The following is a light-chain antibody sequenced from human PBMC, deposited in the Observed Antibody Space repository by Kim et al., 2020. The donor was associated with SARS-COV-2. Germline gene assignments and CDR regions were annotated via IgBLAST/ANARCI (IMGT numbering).Light chain of an antibody. CDR1: QSISSW. CDR2: KAS. J-gene: IGKJ1*01. CDR3: QQYNSYSRT. V-gene: IGKV1-5*03. Sequence: DIQMTQSPSTLSASVGDRVTITCRASQSISSWLAWYQQKPGKAPKLLIYKASSLERGVPSRFSGSGSGTEFTLTISSLQPDDFATYYCQQYNSYSRTFGQGTKL.